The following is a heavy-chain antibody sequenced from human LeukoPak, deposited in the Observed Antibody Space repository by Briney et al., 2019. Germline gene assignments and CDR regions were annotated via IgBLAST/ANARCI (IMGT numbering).Heavy chain of an antibody. CDR1: GFTFSSDW. J-gene: IGHJ4*02. CDR2: INRDGRST. V-gene: IGHV3-74*01. CDR3: ARHPYDILTGPSFDY. D-gene: IGHD3-9*01. Sequence: GGSLRLSCAASGFTFSSDWMHWVRQAPGKGLVWVSRINRDGRSTTYADSVKGRFTISRDNAKKTLYLQMNSLRAEDTAVYYCARHPYDILTGPSFDYWGQGTLVTVSS.